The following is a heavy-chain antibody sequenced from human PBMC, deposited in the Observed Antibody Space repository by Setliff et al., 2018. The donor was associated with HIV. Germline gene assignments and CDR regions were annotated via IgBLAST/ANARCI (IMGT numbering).Heavy chain of an antibody. CDR2: VTNTGDT. D-gene: IGHD3-3*01. CDR1: GDSINTPFW. V-gene: IGHV4-4*07. CDR3: AKGSGPPWFDP. J-gene: IGHJ5*02. Sequence: SETLSLTCTVSGDSINTPFWWSWIRQPDGKGLEWIGRVTNTGDTSYNPSLKSRVTISMDTSKNLFSLKLTSVTAADTAVYFCAKGSGPPWFDPWGQGTLVTVSS.